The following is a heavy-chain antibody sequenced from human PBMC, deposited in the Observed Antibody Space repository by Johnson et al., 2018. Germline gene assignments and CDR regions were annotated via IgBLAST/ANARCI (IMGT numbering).Heavy chain of an antibody. J-gene: IGHJ3*02. CDR3: AKDRGDDAFDI. CDR2: IWYDGSNK. Sequence: QVQLVQSGGGVVQPGRSLRLSCAASGFTFSSYGMHWVRQAPGKGLEWVAVIWYDGSNKYFADSVQGRFTISRDNSKNTLYLQMNSLRAEDTAVFYCAKDRGDDAFDIWGQGTMVTVSS. V-gene: IGHV3-33*06. CDR1: GFTFSSYG. D-gene: IGHD3-10*01.